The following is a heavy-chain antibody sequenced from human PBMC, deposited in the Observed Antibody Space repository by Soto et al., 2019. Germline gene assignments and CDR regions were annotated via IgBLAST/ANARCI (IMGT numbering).Heavy chain of an antibody. D-gene: IGHD3-9*01. Sequence: GGSLRLSCAASGFTVSSNYMSWVRQAPGKGLEWVSVIYSGGSTYYADSVKGRFTISRDNSKNTLYLQMNSLRAEDTAVYYCARGLRYFDWLGDMDVWGKGTTVTVSS. CDR3: ARGLRYFDWLGDMDV. J-gene: IGHJ6*03. CDR1: GFTVSSNY. CDR2: IYSGGST. V-gene: IGHV3-66*01.